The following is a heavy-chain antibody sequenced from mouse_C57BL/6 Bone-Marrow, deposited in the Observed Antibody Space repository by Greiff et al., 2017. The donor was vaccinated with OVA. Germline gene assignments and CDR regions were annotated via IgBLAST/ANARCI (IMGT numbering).Heavy chain of an antibody. CDR2: IRNKANGYTT. D-gene: IGHD1-1*01. Sequence: EVKLVESGGGLVQPGGSLSLSCAASGFTFTDYYMSWVRQPPGTALEWLGFIRNKANGYTTEYSASVKGRFTISRDNSQSILYLQMNALRAEDSATYFCARDGSSPFAYWGQGTLVTVSA. CDR1: GFTFTDYY. CDR3: ARDGSSPFAY. J-gene: IGHJ3*01. V-gene: IGHV7-3*01.